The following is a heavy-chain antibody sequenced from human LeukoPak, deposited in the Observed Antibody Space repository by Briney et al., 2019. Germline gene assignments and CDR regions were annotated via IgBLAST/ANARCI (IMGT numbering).Heavy chain of an antibody. CDR3: ASSTVTTSYAFDI. J-gene: IGHJ3*02. CDR2: MNHSGST. V-gene: IGHV4-34*01. D-gene: IGHD4-17*01. CDR1: GGSFGGYY. Sequence: SETLSLTCAVYGGSFGGYYWGWIRQPPGQELEWIGEMNHSGSTNYNPSLKSRVTISVDTSKNQFSLKLSSVTAADTAVYYCASSTVTTSYAFDIWGQGTMVTVSS.